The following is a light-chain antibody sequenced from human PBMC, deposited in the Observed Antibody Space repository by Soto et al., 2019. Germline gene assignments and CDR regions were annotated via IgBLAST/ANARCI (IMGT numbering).Light chain of an antibody. CDR1: QDIRNY. Sequence: DIQMTQSPSSLSASVGDRVTITCQASQDIRNYLNWYQQKPGKAPKLLIYDASNLEAGVPSRFSGSGSGTDFTFIISSLQPEDVATFDCQHYDNLPLLTFGGGTKVEIK. V-gene: IGKV1-33*01. CDR3: QHYDNLPLLT. J-gene: IGKJ4*01. CDR2: DAS.